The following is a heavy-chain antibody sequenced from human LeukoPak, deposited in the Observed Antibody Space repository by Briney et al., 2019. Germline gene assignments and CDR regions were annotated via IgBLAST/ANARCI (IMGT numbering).Heavy chain of an antibody. CDR3: ASSRIAAASYGMDV. Sequence: GGSLRLSCAASGFTFSNYDMNWVRQAPGKGLEWVSYISSTGNTVYYADSVKGRFTVSRDNAENSQYLQMNNLRAEDTAVYYCASSRIAAASYGMDVWGQGTTVTVSS. CDR2: ISSTGNTV. V-gene: IGHV3-48*01. J-gene: IGHJ6*02. CDR1: GFTFSNYD. D-gene: IGHD6-13*01.